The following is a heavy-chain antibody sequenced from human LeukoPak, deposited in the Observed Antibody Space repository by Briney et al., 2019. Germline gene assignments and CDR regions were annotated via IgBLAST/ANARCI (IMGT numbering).Heavy chain of an antibody. CDR3: AKEEGDAFDI. V-gene: IGHV3-33*06. CDR1: GFTFSSYG. J-gene: IGHJ3*02. Sequence: PGGSLRLSCAASGFTFSSYGMHWVRQAPGKGLEWVAGIWYDGSNKYYADSVKGRFTISRDNSKNTLYLQMNSLRAEDTAVYYCAKEEGDAFDIWGQGTMVTVSS. CDR2: IWYDGSNK.